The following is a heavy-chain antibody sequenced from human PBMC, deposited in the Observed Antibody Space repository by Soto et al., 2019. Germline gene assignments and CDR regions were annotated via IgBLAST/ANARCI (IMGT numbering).Heavy chain of an antibody. CDR2: IRGSGGDT. D-gene: IGHD3-22*01. V-gene: IGHV3-23*01. Sequence: EVQLLESGGGLVQPGGSLRLSCAASGFTCSFCAMNWVRQAPGKGLEWVSSIRGSGGDTYYADSVRGRFTISRDNSKNTLYLQMNSLRVEDTAAYYCVKGHSDSYYYFDYWGQGTLVTVSS. CDR1: GFTCSFCA. J-gene: IGHJ4*02. CDR3: VKGHSDSYYYFDY.